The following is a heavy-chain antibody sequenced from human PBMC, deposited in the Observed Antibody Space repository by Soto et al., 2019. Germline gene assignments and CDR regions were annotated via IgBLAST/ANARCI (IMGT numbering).Heavy chain of an antibody. J-gene: IGHJ4*02. V-gene: IGHV3-30-3*01. CDR2: ISYDGSNK. CDR1: GFTFSSYA. D-gene: IGHD3-3*01. CDR3: ARDGRFTYYDFWSGYYGFDY. Sequence: PGGSLRLSCAASGFTFSSYAMHWVRQAPGKGLKWVAVISYDGSNKYYADSVKGRFTISRDNSKNTLYLQMNSLRAEDTAVYYCARDGRFTYYDFWSGYYGFDYWGQGTLVTVSS.